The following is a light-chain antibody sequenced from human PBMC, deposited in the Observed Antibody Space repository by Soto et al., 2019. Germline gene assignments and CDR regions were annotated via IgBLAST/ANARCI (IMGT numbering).Light chain of an antibody. V-gene: IGKV1-39*01. Sequence: DIEITQSPSSLSASVGDSVTITCRASQTITSDLNWYQQRPGKAPKLLIYAASNLQSGVPSRFSGSGAGTEFTLTISSLQPEDFAAYYCQQSYSTPQVTFGQGTRLEIK. CDR2: AAS. CDR3: QQSYSTPQVT. J-gene: IGKJ5*01. CDR1: QTITSD.